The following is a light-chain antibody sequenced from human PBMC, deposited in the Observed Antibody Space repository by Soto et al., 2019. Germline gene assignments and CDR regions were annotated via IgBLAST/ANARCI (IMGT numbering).Light chain of an antibody. J-gene: IGKJ2*01. Sequence: EMVMTQSPATLSVSPGARATLSCRASQSVSSNLAWYQQKPGQAPRLLIYGASTRATGIPARFSGSGSGTEFTRTISSPQSEDFTIYYCQQYNNWAPYTFGQGTKLEIK. CDR2: GAS. CDR1: QSVSSN. V-gene: IGKV3-15*01. CDR3: QQYNNWAPYT.